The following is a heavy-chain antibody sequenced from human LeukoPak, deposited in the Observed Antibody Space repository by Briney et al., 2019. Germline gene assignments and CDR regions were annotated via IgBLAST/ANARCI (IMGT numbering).Heavy chain of an antibody. CDR3: ARGGGDYEDPFDI. J-gene: IGHJ3*02. CDR2: ISSSGSTI. CDR1: GFTFSSYE. Sequence: GGSLRLSCAASGFTFSSYEMNWVRQAPGKGLEWVSYISSSGSTIYYADSVKGRFTISRDNAKNSLYLQMNSLRAEGTAVYYCARGGGDYEDPFDIWGQGTMVTVSS. D-gene: IGHD4-17*01. V-gene: IGHV3-48*03.